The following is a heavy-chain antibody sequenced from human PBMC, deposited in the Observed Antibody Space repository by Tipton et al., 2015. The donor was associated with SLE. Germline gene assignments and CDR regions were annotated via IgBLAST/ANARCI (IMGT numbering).Heavy chain of an antibody. Sequence: TLSLTCTVSGDSISSYYWNWIRQPPGKELERIGYIYSSESTNYNPSLKSRVTISVDTSKNQFSLKVTSVTPADTAVYYCASGLRFLYVDDWVQGILVTVSS. CDR2: IYSSEST. CDR1: GDSISSYY. CDR3: ASGLRFLYVDD. J-gene: IGHJ4*02. D-gene: IGHD3-3*01. V-gene: IGHV4-59*01.